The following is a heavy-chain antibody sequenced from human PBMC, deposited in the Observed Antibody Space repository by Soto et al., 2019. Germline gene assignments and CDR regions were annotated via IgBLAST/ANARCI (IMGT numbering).Heavy chain of an antibody. CDR1: GGSISSGGYY. CDR3: ARVGCYDGSGYNAFVI. Sequence: QVQLQESGPGLVKPSQTQSLTCTVSGGSISSGGYYWSWIRQHPGKGLEWIGYIYYSGSTYYNPSLKSRVTISIDTSKNQFSLKLSSVTAADTAVYYCARVGCYDGSGYNAFVIWGQGTMVTVSS. J-gene: IGHJ3*02. CDR2: IYYSGST. V-gene: IGHV4-31*03. D-gene: IGHD3-22*01.